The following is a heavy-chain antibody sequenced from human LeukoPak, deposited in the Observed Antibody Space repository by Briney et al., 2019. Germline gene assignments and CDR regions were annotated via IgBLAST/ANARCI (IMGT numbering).Heavy chain of an antibody. CDR3: AKDPGYQLVYCFDY. J-gene: IGHJ4*02. CDR1: GFTFSSYS. V-gene: IGHV3-23*01. CDR2: ISGSGGST. Sequence: GGSLRLSCAASGFTFSSYSMSWVRQAPGKGLEWVSGISGSGGSTDYADSVKGRFTISRDNSKNTLYLKMNSLRVEDRAVYYCAKDPGYQLVYCFDYWGQGTLVTVSS. D-gene: IGHD5-18*01.